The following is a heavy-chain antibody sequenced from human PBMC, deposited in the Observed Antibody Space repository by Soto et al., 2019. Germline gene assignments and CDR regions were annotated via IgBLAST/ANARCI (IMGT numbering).Heavy chain of an antibody. Sequence: GGSLRLSCAASGFTVSSNYMSWVRQAPGKGLEWVSVIYSGGSTYYADSVKGRFTISRDNSKNTLYLQMNSLRAEDTAVYYCARDSVVGYSGYDYAGHYYYGMDVWGQGTTVTVSS. D-gene: IGHD5-12*01. CDR2: IYSGGST. CDR1: GFTVSSNY. V-gene: IGHV3-66*01. J-gene: IGHJ6*02. CDR3: ARDSVVGYSGYDYAGHYYYGMDV.